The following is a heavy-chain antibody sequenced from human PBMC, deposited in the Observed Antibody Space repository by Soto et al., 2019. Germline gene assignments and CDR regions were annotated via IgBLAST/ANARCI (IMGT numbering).Heavy chain of an antibody. V-gene: IGHV1-69*13. D-gene: IGHD3-22*01. CDR3: ARGSSFSYYYDSSGYFPYYYYYGMDV. J-gene: IGHJ6*02. CDR1: GGTFSSYA. CDR2: IIPIFGTA. Sequence: ASVKVSCKASGGTFSSYAISWVRQAPGQGLEWMGGIIPIFGTANYAQKFQGRVTITADESTSTAYMELSSLRSEDTAVYYCARGSSFSYYYDSSGYFPYYYYYGMDVWGQGTTVTVSS.